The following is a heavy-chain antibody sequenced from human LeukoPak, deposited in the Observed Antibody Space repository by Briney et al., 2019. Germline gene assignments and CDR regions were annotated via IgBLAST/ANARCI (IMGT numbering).Heavy chain of an antibody. CDR2: INHSGST. Sequence: SETLSLTCAVYGGSFSGYYWSWIRQPPGKGLEWIGEINHSGSTNYNPSLKSRVTISVDTSKNQFSLKLSSVTAADTAVYYCARVMGWFGGFDYWGPGTLVTVSS. CDR3: ARVMGWFGGFDY. J-gene: IGHJ4*02. CDR1: GGSFSGYY. V-gene: IGHV4-34*01. D-gene: IGHD3-10*01.